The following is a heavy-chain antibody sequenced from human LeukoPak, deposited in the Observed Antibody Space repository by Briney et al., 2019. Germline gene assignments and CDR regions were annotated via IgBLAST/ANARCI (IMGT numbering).Heavy chain of an antibody. J-gene: IGHJ4*02. Sequence: ASVKVSCKTSGYTFTKYLIHWVRQAPGQGLEWMGTINPQGDITNYAQKFQGRVTITADKSTSAAYMELSSLRSEDTAVYYCAIRRPSSVAAQIDYWGQGTLVTVSS. D-gene: IGHD2-15*01. CDR2: INPQGDIT. V-gene: IGHV1-46*01. CDR3: AIRRPSSVAAQIDY. CDR1: GYTFTKYL.